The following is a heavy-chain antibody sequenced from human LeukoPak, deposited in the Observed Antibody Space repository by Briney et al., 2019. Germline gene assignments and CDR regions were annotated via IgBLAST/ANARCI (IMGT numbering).Heavy chain of an antibody. D-gene: IGHD6-19*01. CDR3: ARERVAGFDP. V-gene: IGHV4-59*12. CDR2: VYYLGST. Sequence: PSETLSLTCTVSGGSISSYYWSWIRQPPGKGLEYIGYVYYLGSTDYNPSLKSRLTISVDSSMNQFSLKLSSVTAADTAVYYCARERVAGFDPWGQGTLVTVSS. J-gene: IGHJ5*02. CDR1: GGSISSYY.